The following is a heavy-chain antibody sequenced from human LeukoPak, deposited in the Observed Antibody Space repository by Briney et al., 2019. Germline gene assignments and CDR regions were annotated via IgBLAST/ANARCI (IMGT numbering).Heavy chain of an antibody. CDR2: IYYSGST. J-gene: IGHJ4*02. D-gene: IGHD6-19*01. V-gene: IGHV4-61*01. CDR3: ARGISSGWSRAVGY. Sequence: PSETLSLTCTVSGGSVSSGSYYWSWIRQPPGKGLEWIGYIYYSGSTNCNPSLKSRVTISVDTSKNQFSLKLSSVTAADTAVYYCARGISSGWSRAVGYWGQGTLVTVSS. CDR1: GGSVSSGSYY.